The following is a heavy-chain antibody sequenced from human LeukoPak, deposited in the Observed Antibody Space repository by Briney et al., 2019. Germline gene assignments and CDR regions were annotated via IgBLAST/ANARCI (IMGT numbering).Heavy chain of an antibody. CDR2: IRYDGSNK. Sequence: PGGSLRLSCAASGFTFSSYGMYWVRQAPGKGLEWVAFIRYDGSNKYYADSVKGRFTVSRDNSKNTLYLQMKSLRAEDTAVYYCARRGVRGVRHLNYYMDVWGKGTTVTISS. CDR1: GFTFSSYG. V-gene: IGHV3-30*02. CDR3: ARRGVRGVRHLNYYMDV. J-gene: IGHJ6*03. D-gene: IGHD3-10*01.